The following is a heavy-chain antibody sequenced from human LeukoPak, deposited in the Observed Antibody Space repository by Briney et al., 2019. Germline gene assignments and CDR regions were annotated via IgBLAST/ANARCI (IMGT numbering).Heavy chain of an antibody. D-gene: IGHD3-9*01. CDR3: TPSLYDILTGSDY. J-gene: IGHJ4*02. Sequence: GGSLKLSCAASGFTFSGSAMHWVRQASGKGLEWVGRIRSKANSYATAYAASVKGRFTIPRDDSKNTAYLQMNSLKTEDTAVYYCTPSLYDILTGSDYWGQGTLVTVSS. CDR1: GFTFSGSA. V-gene: IGHV3-73*01. CDR2: IRSKANSYAT.